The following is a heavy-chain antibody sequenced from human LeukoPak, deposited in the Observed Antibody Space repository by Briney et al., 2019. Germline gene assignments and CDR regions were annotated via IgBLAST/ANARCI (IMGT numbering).Heavy chain of an antibody. Sequence: ASVKVSCTASGYTFTIYGISWVRQAPGQGLEWMGWISAYNGNTNYAQKLQGRVTMTTDTSTSTAYRELRSLRSDDTAVYYCARDSAARGGENDYWGQGTLVTVSS. CDR2: ISAYNGNT. V-gene: IGHV1-18*01. CDR1: GYTFTIYG. D-gene: IGHD6-6*01. CDR3: ARDSAARGGENDY. J-gene: IGHJ4*02.